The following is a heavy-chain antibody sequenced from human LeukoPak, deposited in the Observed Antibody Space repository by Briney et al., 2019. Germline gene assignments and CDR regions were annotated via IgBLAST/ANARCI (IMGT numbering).Heavy chain of an antibody. Sequence: PGGSLRLSCAASGFTFSSYGMHWVRQAPGKGLEWVAFIRYDGSNKYYADSVKGRFTISRDNSKNTLYLQMNSLRAEDTAVYYCARGKGYYYYGMDVWGQGTTVTVSS. CDR1: GFTFSSYG. V-gene: IGHV3-30*02. CDR3: ARGKGYYYYGMDV. CDR2: IRYDGSNK. J-gene: IGHJ6*02.